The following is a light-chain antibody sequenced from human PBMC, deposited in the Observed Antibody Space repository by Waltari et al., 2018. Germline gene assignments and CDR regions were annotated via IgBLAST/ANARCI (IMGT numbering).Light chain of an antibody. CDR1: QSLLHSNGNNY. CDR3: MQHLQPPLT. V-gene: IGKV2-28*01. Sequence: DLVMTQSPLSLPVTPGEPASISCRSGQSLLHSNGNNYLGWYLQKPGQSPQLLIYLGFTRASAVPHRFSGSRSGTDFTMKIRRVEAADVGVYYCMQHLQPPLTFGQGTRLEI. J-gene: IGKJ5*01. CDR2: LGF.